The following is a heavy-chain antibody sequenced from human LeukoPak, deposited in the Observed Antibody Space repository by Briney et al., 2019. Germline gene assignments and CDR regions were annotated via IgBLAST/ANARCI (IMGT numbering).Heavy chain of an antibody. CDR3: ARGSPQPAAIGMRDAFDI. V-gene: IGHV1-46*01. CDR2: INPSGGST. J-gene: IGHJ3*02. Sequence: GASVKVSCKASGYTFTSYYMHWVRQAPGQGLEWMGIINPSGGSTSYAQKFRGRVTMTRDTSTSTVYMELSSLRSEDTAVYYCARGSPQPAAIGMRDAFDIWGQGTMVTVSS. D-gene: IGHD2-2*02. CDR1: GYTFTSYY.